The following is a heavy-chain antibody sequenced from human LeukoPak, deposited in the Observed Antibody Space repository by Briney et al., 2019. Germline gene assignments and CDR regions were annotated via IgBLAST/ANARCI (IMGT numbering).Heavy chain of an antibody. CDR1: EFTLSSFE. CDR2: ISSSGSTI. Sequence: GGSLRLSCAASEFTLSSFEMNWVRQAPGKGLEWVSCISSSGSTIYYADSVKGRFTSSRDNAKNSLYLQMNSLRAEDTAIYYCAFLTGLYYWGQRTLVTVSS. V-gene: IGHV3-48*03. CDR3: AFLTGLYY. D-gene: IGHD3-9*01. J-gene: IGHJ4*02.